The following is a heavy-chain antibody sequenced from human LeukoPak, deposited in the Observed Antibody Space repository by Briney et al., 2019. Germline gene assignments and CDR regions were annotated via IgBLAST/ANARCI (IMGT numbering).Heavy chain of an antibody. Sequence: SETLSLTCTVSGGSINSGAYYWSWIRQHPGKGLEWIGYIYYSGSTYYNPSLKSRVTISVDTSKNQFSLKLSSVTAADTAVYYCARTPDNHYYYMDVWGKGTTVTVSS. CDR2: IYYSGST. D-gene: IGHD3-22*01. J-gene: IGHJ6*03. CDR3: ARTPDNHYYYMDV. CDR1: GGSINSGAYY. V-gene: IGHV4-31*03.